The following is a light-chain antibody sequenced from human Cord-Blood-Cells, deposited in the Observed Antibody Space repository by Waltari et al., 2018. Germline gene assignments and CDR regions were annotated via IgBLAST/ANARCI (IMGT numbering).Light chain of an antibody. CDR1: SSDVGGYNY. CDR3: SSYTSSSTLV. CDR2: DVS. J-gene: IGLJ2*01. V-gene: IGLV2-14*01. Sequence: QSALTQPASVSGSPGQSITISCTGTSSDVGGYNYVSWYQQHPGNAPKLMIYDVSNRPSGGSNRFSGSKSGKTASLTISGLQAEDEADYYCSSYTSSSTLVFGGGTKLTVL.